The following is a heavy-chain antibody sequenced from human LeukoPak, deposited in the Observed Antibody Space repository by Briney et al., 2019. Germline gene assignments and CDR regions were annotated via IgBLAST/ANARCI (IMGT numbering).Heavy chain of an antibody. J-gene: IGHJ4*02. V-gene: IGHV3-23*01. D-gene: IGHD1-26*01. CDR3: ATLILGATTVDY. Sequence: GGSLRLSCAASGFTFSSYAMSWVRQAPGKGLEWVSAISGSGGSTYYADSVKGRFTISRDSSKNTLYLQMNSLRAEDTAVYYCATLILGATTVDYWGQGTLVTVSS. CDR1: GFTFSSYA. CDR2: ISGSGGST.